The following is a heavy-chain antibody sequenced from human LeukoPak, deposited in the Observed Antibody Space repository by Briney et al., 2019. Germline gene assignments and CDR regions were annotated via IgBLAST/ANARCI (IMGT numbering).Heavy chain of an antibody. CDR1: GGSFSGYY. V-gene: IGHV4-34*01. D-gene: IGHD2-2*01. Sequence: SETLSLTCAVYGGSFSGYYWSWIRQPPGKGLEWIGEINHSGSTNYDPSLKSRVTISVDTSKNQFSLKLSSVTAADTAVYYCARGVVVVPAANNWFDPWGQGTLVTVSS. CDR3: ARGVVVVPAANNWFDP. CDR2: INHSGST. J-gene: IGHJ5*02.